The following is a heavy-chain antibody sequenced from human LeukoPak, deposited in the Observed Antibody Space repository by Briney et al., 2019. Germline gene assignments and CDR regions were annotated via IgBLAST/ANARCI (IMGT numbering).Heavy chain of an antibody. CDR3: ARFYWYFDL. J-gene: IGHJ2*01. CDR1: GGSISSYY. CDR2: IYNSGSI. Sequence: SETLSLTCNVSGGSISSYYWSWIRQPPGKGLEWIAYIYNSGSINYNPSLESRVIMSVDTSKNHLSLKLSSVTAADTAVYYCARFYWYFDLWGRGTLVTVSS. V-gene: IGHV4-59*08.